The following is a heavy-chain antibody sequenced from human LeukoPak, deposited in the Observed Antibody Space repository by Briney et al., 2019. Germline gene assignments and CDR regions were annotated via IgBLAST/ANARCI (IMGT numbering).Heavy chain of an antibody. CDR2: IYYSGST. Sequence: PSETLSLTCTVSGASISSYYWSWIRQPPGEGLEWIGYIYYSGSTNYNPSLKSRVTISVDTSKNQFSLRLSSVTAADTAVYYCARHRYYYDSSGYYYQPWGQGTLVTVSS. J-gene: IGHJ5*02. CDR3: ARHRYYYDSSGYYYQP. V-gene: IGHV4-59*01. CDR1: GASISSYY. D-gene: IGHD3-22*01.